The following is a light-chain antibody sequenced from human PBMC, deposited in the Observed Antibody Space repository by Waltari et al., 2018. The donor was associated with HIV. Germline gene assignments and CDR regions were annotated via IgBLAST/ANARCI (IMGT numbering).Light chain of an antibody. CDR2: DDG. J-gene: IGLJ2*01. Sequence: SYVLTQPPSVLVATGQTARITCGGNNLGSKTVHWYQQKPGQAPVLVVYDDGERPSGIPERFSGSNSGNTATLTISRVEAGDEADYYCQVWDSSSDHVVFGGGTKLTVL. CDR3: QVWDSSSDHVV. CDR1: NLGSKT. V-gene: IGLV3-21*02.